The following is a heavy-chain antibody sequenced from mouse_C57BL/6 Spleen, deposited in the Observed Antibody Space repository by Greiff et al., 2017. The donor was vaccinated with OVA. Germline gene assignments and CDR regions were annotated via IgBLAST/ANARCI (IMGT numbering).Heavy chain of an antibody. CDR2: IDPTDSYT. CDR3: ARPFITTPHWYFDV. V-gene: IGHV1-69*01. Sequence: QVQLQQSGAELVMPGASVKLSCKASGYTFTSYWMHWVKQRPGQGLAWIGEIDPTDSYTNYNQKFKGKSTLTVDKSSSTAYMQLSSLTSEDSAVYYCARPFITTPHWYFDVWGTGTTVTVSS. CDR1: GYTFTSYW. J-gene: IGHJ1*03. D-gene: IGHD1-1*01.